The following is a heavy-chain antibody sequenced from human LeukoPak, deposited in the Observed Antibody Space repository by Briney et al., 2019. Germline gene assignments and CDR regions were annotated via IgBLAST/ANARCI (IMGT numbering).Heavy chain of an antibody. J-gene: IGHJ4*02. Sequence: TSETLSLTCTVSGGSISSYHWIWIRQPAGKGLEWIGRINSNGDTVYNPSLKSRATMSLDMTNNQFSLKLSSVTAADTAVYYCARGSSGSRDYWGQGTLVTVSS. CDR3: ARGSSGSRDY. D-gene: IGHD6-19*01. V-gene: IGHV4-4*07. CDR1: GGSISSYH. CDR2: INSNGDT.